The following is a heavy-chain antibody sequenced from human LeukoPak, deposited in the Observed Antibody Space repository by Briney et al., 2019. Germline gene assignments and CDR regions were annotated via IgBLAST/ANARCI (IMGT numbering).Heavy chain of an antibody. CDR3: ARAGYCTNRVCYYGDYGRDY. J-gene: IGHJ4*02. CDR1: GFMFSSYA. Sequence: GGSLRLSCAASGFMFSSYAVHWVRQAPGKGLEYVSAISSNGGSTYYANSVKGKFTISRDNSKNTLYLHMGSLRAEDIAVFYWARAGYCTNRVCYYGDYGRDYWGQGTLVTVSS. V-gene: IGHV3-64*01. CDR2: ISSNGGST. D-gene: IGHD2-8*01.